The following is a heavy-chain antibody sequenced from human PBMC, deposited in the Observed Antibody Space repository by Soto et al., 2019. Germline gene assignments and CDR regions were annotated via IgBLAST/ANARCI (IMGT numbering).Heavy chain of an antibody. V-gene: IGHV1-18*01. Sequence: QVHLVQSGAEVKNPGASVKVSCKASGYSFTRYGIGWARQAPGQGLEWMGWINAYNGNTNYAQNLQGRLTLTTDTSTTTAYMEFRSLRSNDTSIYYCSMVDVYFTPSPLDVWGQGTTVTVSS. CDR3: SMVDVYFTPSPLDV. CDR1: GYSFTRYG. CDR2: INAYNGNT. J-gene: IGHJ6*02. D-gene: IGHD2-8*01.